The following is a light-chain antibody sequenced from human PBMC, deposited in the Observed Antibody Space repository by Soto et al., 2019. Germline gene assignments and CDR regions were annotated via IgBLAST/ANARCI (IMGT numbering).Light chain of an antibody. J-gene: IGKJ1*01. CDR2: GAS. CDR3: QQYNNWPRT. V-gene: IGKV3-15*01. CDR1: QSVSSN. Sequence: EIVNTQAAAALSVSPGERATLSCRASQSVSSNLAWYQQKPGQAPRLLIYGASTRATGIPARFSGSGSGTEFTLTISGLQSEDFAVYYCQQYNNWPRTFGQGTK.